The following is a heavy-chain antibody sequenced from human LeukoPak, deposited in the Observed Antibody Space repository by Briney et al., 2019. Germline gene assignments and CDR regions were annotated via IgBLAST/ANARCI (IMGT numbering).Heavy chain of an antibody. CDR1: GVTLSNNG. Sequence: GGSLRLSCAVSGVTLSNNGMHWVRQAPGKGLEWVAGLSNFGPNQYYVDSVRGRFTISRDNSKNTLYLQMNSLRAEDTAVYYCARGPRGIVVVVAAPYFDYWGQGTLVTVSS. CDR2: LSNFGPNQ. V-gene: IGHV3-30*03. D-gene: IGHD2-15*01. CDR3: ARGPRGIVVVVAAPYFDY. J-gene: IGHJ4*02.